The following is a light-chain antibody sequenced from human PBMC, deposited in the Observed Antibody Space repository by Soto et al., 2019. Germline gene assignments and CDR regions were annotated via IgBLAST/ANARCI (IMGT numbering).Light chain of an antibody. CDR1: HSVSSSY. J-gene: IGKJ2*01. V-gene: IGKV3-20*01. CDR2: GAS. CDR3: QQYGSSPPYT. Sequence: EIGLTQSPGTLSLSPGERATLSCRASHSVSSSYLAWYQQKPGQAPRLLIYGASSRATGIPDRFSGSGSGTDFTLTISRLEPEDFAVYYCQQYGSSPPYTFGQGTNLEIK.